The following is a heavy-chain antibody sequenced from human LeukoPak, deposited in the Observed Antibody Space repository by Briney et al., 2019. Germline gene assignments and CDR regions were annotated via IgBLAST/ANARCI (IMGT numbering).Heavy chain of an antibody. V-gene: IGHV4-59*01. D-gene: IGHD3-16*02. Sequence: SETLSLTCTVSGGSISSYYWSWIRQPPGKGLEWSGYIYYSGSTNYNPSLKSRVTISVDTSKNQFSLKLSSVTAADTAVYYCARGGVKKTIKFDYWGQGTLVTVSS. J-gene: IGHJ4*02. CDR3: ARGGVKKTIKFDY. CDR1: GGSISSYY. CDR2: IYYSGST.